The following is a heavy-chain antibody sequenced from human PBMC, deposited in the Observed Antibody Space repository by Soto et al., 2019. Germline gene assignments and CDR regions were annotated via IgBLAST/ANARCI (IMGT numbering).Heavy chain of an antibody. CDR1: GGYISGGYYS. D-gene: IGHD2-2*01. CDR3: ARDEGHCSITNCCPFAY. CDR2: IYNSGST. Sequence: LSLTCAVSGGYISGGYYSWSWIRQPPGKGLEWIGFIYNSGSTYYNSSLKSRVTISVDRSKNHFFLNLTSVTAADTAVYYCARDEGHCSITNCCPFAYWGQGILVTSPQ. V-gene: IGHV4-30-2*01. J-gene: IGHJ4*02.